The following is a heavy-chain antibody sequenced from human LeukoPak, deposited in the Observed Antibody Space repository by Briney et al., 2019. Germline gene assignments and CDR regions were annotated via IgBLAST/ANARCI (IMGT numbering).Heavy chain of an antibody. V-gene: IGHV4-39*01. CDR1: GGSISSSSYY. J-gene: IGHJ4*02. CDR2: IYYSGST. CDR3: ARPVYSYGHTDY. Sequence: SETLSLTYTVSGGSISSSSYYWGWIRQPRGNGLECIGSIYYSGSTYYNPSIKSRVTISVETSKNQFSLKLSSVTAADTAVYYCARPVYSYGHTDYWGQGTLVTVSS. D-gene: IGHD5-18*01.